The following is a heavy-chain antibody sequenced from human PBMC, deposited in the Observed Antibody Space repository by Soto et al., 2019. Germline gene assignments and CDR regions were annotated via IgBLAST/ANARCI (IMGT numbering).Heavy chain of an antibody. CDR1: GYTFTSYA. CDR2: INAGNGNT. Sequence: ASVKVSCKASGYTFTSYAMHWVRQAPGQRLEWMGWINAGNGNTKYSQKFQGRVTITRDTSASTAYMELSSLRSEDTAVYYCAREEYSGSDEVQYFDYWGQGTLVTVSS. D-gene: IGHD1-26*01. CDR3: AREEYSGSDEVQYFDY. V-gene: IGHV1-3*01. J-gene: IGHJ4*02.